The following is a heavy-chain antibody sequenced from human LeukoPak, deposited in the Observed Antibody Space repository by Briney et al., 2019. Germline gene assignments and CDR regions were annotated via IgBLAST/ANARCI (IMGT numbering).Heavy chain of an antibody. J-gene: IGHJ4*02. CDR1: GFTFSSYW. CDR3: ARDTYSYSYYFDY. V-gene: IGHV3-7*03. Sequence: GGSLRLSCAASGFTFSSYWMNWVRQAPGKGLEWVANIKQDGSEKYYLDSVKGRFTISRDNAKNSLYLQMNSLRAEDTAVYYCARDTYSYSYYFDYWGQGTLVTVSS. CDR2: IKQDGSEK. D-gene: IGHD2-15*01.